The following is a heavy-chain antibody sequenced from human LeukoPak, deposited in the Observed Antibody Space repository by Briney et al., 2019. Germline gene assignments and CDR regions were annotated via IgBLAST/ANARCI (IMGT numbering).Heavy chain of an antibody. J-gene: IGHJ6*03. CDR3: ARGPDYDLLTGYPDYYYYSMDV. Sequence: ASVKVSCKASGYIFTSYDINWVRQATGQGLEWMGWMNPNSCDTGYAQTFLGRVTLTRDTSISTAYMELSSLRSEDTAVYYCARGPDYDLLTGYPDYYYYSMDVWGKGTTVTVSS. V-gene: IGHV1-8*01. CDR1: GYIFTSYD. CDR2: MNPNSCDT. D-gene: IGHD3-9*01.